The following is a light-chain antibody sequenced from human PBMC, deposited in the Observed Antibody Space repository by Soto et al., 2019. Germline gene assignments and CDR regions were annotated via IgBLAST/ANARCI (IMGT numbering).Light chain of an antibody. V-gene: IGKV3-11*01. CDR1: QSVSSY. Sequence: EFVLTQSPGTLSLSPGERATLSFRASQSVSSYLAWYQQKPGQAPRLLIYDASNRATGIPARFSGSGSGTDFTLTISSLQPEDFATYYCQQSYSSPPTFGQGTKVDIK. J-gene: IGKJ1*01. CDR2: DAS. CDR3: QQSYSSPPT.